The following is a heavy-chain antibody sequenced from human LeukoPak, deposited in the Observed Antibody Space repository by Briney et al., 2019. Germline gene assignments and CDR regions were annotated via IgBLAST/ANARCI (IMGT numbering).Heavy chain of an antibody. Sequence: GASVKVSCKASGYTFTGYYMHWVRQAPGQGLEWMGWVTSYNGDTNYAQEFQGRVTMSADTSTSTAYMELRSLRFDDTAIYYCAKDWHILTGRNCFDPWGQGTLVTVSS. V-gene: IGHV1-18*04. J-gene: IGHJ5*02. CDR1: GYTFTGYY. D-gene: IGHD3-9*01. CDR2: VTSYNGDT. CDR3: AKDWHILTGRNCFDP.